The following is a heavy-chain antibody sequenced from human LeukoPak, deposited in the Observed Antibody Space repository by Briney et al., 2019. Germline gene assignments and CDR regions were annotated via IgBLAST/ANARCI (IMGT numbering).Heavy chain of an antibody. J-gene: IGHJ4*02. V-gene: IGHV3-23*01. D-gene: IGHD6-19*01. CDR3: ARDEGLVLDY. Sequence: GGSLRLSCAGSGFTFNSYAMSWVRQAPGKGLEWVCGIRGSGSETFYADSVKGRFTISRDNSINTLYLQMNSLRVEDTAVYYCARDEGLVLDYWGQGTLVTVSS. CDR2: IRGSGSET. CDR1: GFTFNSYA.